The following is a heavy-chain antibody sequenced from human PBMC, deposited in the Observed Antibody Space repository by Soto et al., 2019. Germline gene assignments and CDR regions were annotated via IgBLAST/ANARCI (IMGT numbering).Heavy chain of an antibody. J-gene: IGHJ6*02. CDR2: IIPILGIA. D-gene: IGHD2-2*01. CDR1: GGTFSSYT. V-gene: IGHV1-69*08. CDR3: AREAGYCSSTSCYGADYYYYGMDV. Sequence: QVQLVQSGAEVKKPGSSVKVSCKASGGTFSSYTISWVRQAPGQGLEWMGRIIPILGIANYAQKFQGRVTITADKSTSTAYMELSSLRSEDTAVYYCAREAGYCSSTSCYGADYYYYGMDVWGQGTTVTVSS.